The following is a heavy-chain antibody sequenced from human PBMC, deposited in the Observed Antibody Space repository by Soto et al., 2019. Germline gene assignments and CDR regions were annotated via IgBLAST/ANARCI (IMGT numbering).Heavy chain of an antibody. D-gene: IGHD3-22*01. CDR1: GFSLTTSGVG. CDR3: AHRRVVPGWIYGSPTYYWDY. V-gene: IGHV2-5*01. Sequence: QITLTESGPTLVRPTQTLTLTCTFSGFSLTTSGVGVGWIRQPPGKAPEWLALIFWNDDRRYSPTLRNRITITKDTSKHQVVLMMTNMDPVATATYYCAHRRVVPGWIYGSPTYYWDYWGQGTLVTVSS. CDR2: IFWNDDR. J-gene: IGHJ4*02.